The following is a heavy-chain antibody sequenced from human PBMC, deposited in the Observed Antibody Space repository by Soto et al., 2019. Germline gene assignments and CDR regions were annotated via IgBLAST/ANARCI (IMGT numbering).Heavy chain of an antibody. J-gene: IGHJ5*02. CDR1: GFTFSSYA. Sequence: EVQLLESGGGLVQPGGSLRLSCAASGFTFSSYAMSWVRQAPGKGLEWVSAISGSGGSTYYADSVKGRFTSSRDKSKNTLYLQINSLRPEDKAVYYCAKGRHWFDPWGHGTLVTVSS. CDR3: AKGRHWFDP. V-gene: IGHV3-23*01. CDR2: ISGSGGST.